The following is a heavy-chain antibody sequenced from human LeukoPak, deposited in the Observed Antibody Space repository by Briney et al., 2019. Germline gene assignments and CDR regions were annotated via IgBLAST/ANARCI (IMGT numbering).Heavy chain of an antibody. D-gene: IGHD3-10*01. Sequence: GGSLRLSCAASGFTFSSYGMHWVRQAPGKGLEWVAFIRYDGSNKYYADSVKGRFTISRDNSKNTLYLQMNSLGAEDTAVYYCAKDYYGSGSEPDAFDIWGQGTMVTVSS. J-gene: IGHJ3*02. CDR3: AKDYYGSGSEPDAFDI. CDR1: GFTFSSYG. V-gene: IGHV3-30*02. CDR2: IRYDGSNK.